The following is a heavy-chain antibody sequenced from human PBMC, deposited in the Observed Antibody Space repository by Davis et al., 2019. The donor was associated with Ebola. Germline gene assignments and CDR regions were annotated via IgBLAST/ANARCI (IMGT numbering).Heavy chain of an antibody. Sequence: MPSETLSLTCTVSGGSISSSSYYWGWIRQPPGKGLEWIGSIYYSGSTNYNPSLKSRVTISVDTSKNQFSLKLSSVTAADTAVYYCAGLGGDYWGQGTLVTVSS. CDR2: IYYSGST. V-gene: IGHV4-39*07. J-gene: IGHJ4*02. CDR1: GGSISSSSYY. CDR3: AGLGGDY. D-gene: IGHD6-6*01.